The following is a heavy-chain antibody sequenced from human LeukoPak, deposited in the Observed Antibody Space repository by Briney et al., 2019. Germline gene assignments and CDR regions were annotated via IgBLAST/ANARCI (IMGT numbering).Heavy chain of an antibody. D-gene: IGHD2-2*01. CDR3: ATYSSSWYRRSALDI. J-gene: IGHJ3*02. CDR2: INHSGST. CDR1: GGSFSGYY. V-gene: IGHV4-34*01. Sequence: SETLSLTCAVYGGSFSGYYWSWIRQPPGKGLEWIGEINHSGSTNYNPSLKSRVTISVDTSKNQFSLMLSSVTAADTAVYYCATYSSSWYRRSALDIWGQGTMVTVSS.